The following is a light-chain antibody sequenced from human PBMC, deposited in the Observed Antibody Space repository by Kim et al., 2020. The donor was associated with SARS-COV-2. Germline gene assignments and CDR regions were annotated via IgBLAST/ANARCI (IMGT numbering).Light chain of an antibody. CDR2: DNT. CDR1: SSNNVAGFD. Sequence: RGPLSCTGSSSNNVAGFDVPQYRKLPGTAPQLLIFDNTHRPSGVPDRFSGSKSGTSASLAITGLQAEDEADYYCQSYDSSLSGYVFGTGTKVTVL. J-gene: IGLJ1*01. CDR3: QSYDSSLSGYV. V-gene: IGLV1-40*01.